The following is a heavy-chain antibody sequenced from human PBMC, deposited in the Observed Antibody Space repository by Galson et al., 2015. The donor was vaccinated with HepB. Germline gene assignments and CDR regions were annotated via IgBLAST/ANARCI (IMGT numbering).Heavy chain of an antibody. CDR1: GYTFTSYA. J-gene: IGHJ6*02. CDR3: ARRPSYYYGSGSYPSHYYYGMAV. V-gene: IGHV1-3*01. Sequence: SVKVSCKASGYTFTSYAMHWVRQAPGQRLEWMGWINAGNGNTKYSQKFQGRVTITRDTSASTAYMELSSLRSEDTAVYYCARRPSYYYGSGSYPSHYYYGMAVWGQGTTVTVSS. CDR2: INAGNGNT. D-gene: IGHD3-10*01.